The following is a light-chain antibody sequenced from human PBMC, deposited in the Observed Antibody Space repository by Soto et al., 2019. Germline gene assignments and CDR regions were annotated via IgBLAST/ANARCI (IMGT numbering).Light chain of an antibody. CDR3: CSYAGDSAFL. CDR1: SIDVGDNNY. J-gene: IGLJ2*01. CDR2: EAS. V-gene: IGLV2-23*02. Sequence: QSALAQPASVSGSPGQSITISCSGSSIDVGDNNYVSWYQHHPGKAPKLIIYEASKRPAGVSSRFTGSKSGNTASLRISGLQAMDEADYYCCSYAGDSAFLFGGGTKVTVL.